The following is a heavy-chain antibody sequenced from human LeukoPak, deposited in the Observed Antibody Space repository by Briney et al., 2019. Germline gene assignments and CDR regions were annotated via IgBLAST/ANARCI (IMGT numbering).Heavy chain of an antibody. CDR1: GGTFSSYA. V-gene: IGHV1-69*13. D-gene: IGHD3-9*01. CDR3: ARDPGHYDILTGYSAYYFDY. Sequence: SVKVSCKASGGTFSSYAISWVRQAPGQGLEWMGGIIPIFGTANYAQKFQGRVTITADESTSTAYMELSSLRSEDAAVYYCARDPGHYDILTGYSAYYFDYWGQGTLVTVSS. CDR2: IIPIFGTA. J-gene: IGHJ4*02.